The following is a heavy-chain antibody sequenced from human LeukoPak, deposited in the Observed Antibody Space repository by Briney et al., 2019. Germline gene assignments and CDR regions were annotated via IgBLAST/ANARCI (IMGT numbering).Heavy chain of an antibody. J-gene: IGHJ4*02. CDR2: INHSGST. CDR3: ARRVYSGSYYRFDY. V-gene: IGHV4-39*07. CDR1: GGSISSNTYY. Sequence: SETLSLTCTVSGGSISSNTYYWSWIRQPPGKGLEWIGEINHSGSTNYNPSLKSRVTISVDTSKNQFSLKLSSVTAADTAVYYCARRVYSGSYYRFDYWGQGTLVTVSS. D-gene: IGHD1-26*01.